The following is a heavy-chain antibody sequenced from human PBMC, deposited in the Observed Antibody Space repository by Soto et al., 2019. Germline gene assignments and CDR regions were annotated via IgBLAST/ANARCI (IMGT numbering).Heavy chain of an antibody. CDR2: ISAYNGNT. Sequence: ASVKVSCKASGYTFTSYGISWVRQAPGQGLEWMGWISAYNGNTNYAQKLQGRVTMTTDTSTSTAYMELSSLRSEDTAVYYCARDNGDPAPFYFDYWGQGTLVTVSS. V-gene: IGHV1-18*01. CDR1: GYTFTSYG. D-gene: IGHD4-17*01. J-gene: IGHJ4*02. CDR3: ARDNGDPAPFYFDY.